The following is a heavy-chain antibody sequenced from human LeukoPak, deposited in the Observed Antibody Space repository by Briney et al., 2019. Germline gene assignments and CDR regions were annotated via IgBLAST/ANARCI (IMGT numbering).Heavy chain of an antibody. D-gene: IGHD5-18*01. CDR2: IFYSGST. CDR3: ARDKQPGDY. V-gene: IGHV4-59*01. J-gene: IGHJ4*02. Sequence: SETLSLTCTVSGGSISSYYWSWIRQPPGKGLEWIGYIFYSGSTYYNPSLKSRVTISVDTSKSQFSLKLSSVTAADTAVYYCARDKQPGDYWGQGTLVTVSS. CDR1: GGSISSYY.